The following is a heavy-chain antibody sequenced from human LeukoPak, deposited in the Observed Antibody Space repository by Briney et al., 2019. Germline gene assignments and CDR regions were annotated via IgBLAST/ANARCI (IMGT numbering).Heavy chain of an antibody. D-gene: IGHD3-10*01. J-gene: IGHJ4*02. CDR2: IIPIFGTA. CDR3: ARAQAWAYYYGSGMTD. CDR1: GGTFSSYA. V-gene: IGHV1-69*06. Sequence: GASVKVSCKASGGTFSSYAISWVRQAPGQGLEWMGGIIPIFGTANYAQKFQGRVTITADKSTSTAYMELSSLRSEDTAVYYCARAQAWAYYYGSGMTDWGQGTLVTVSS.